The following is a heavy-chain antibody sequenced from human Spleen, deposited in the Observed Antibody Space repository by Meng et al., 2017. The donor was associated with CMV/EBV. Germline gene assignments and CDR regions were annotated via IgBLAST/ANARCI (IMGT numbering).Heavy chain of an antibody. V-gene: IGHV1-2*02. CDR2: INPNSGGT. CDR3: ARSTYLGLYGRPRGFDY. D-gene: IGHD3-16*01. CDR1: GYTFTGYY. Sequence: ASVKVSCKASGYTFTGYYMHWVRQAPGQGLEWMGWINPNSGGTNYAQKFQGRVTMTRDTSISTAYMELSRLRSDDTAVYYCARSTYLGLYGRPRGFDYWGQGTLVTVSS. J-gene: IGHJ4*02.